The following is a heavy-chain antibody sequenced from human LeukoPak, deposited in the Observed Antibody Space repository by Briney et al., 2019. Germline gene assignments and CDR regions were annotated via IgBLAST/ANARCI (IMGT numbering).Heavy chain of an antibody. J-gene: IGHJ4*02. CDR1: GDTINPYH. CDR3: ARDESSRDDSGGYHY. CDR2: VHMSGST. Sequence: SETLSLTCTVSGDTINPYHWTWIRQTAGKGLEWIGRVHMSGSTNYNPSLWSRDAISMDNSKNQFSLKVNSVTAADTGVYYCARDESSRDDSGGYHYWGQGTLVTVSS. V-gene: IGHV4-4*07. D-gene: IGHD3-22*01.